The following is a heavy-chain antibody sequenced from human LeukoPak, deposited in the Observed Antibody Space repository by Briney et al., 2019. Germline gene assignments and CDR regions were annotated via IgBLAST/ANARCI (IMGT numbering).Heavy chain of an antibody. J-gene: IGHJ6*02. CDR1: GLTVSSNY. CDR3: ARGQLDAYYYYYGLDI. CDR2: IYTGVST. V-gene: IGHV3-66*01. Sequence: GGSLRLSCAASGLTVSSNYMNWVRQAPGRGLEWVSVIYTGVSTYYAGSVKGRFTISRDNSKNTLYLQMNSLRAEDTGVYYCARGQLDAYYYYYGLDIWGQGTTVTVSS. D-gene: IGHD6-13*01.